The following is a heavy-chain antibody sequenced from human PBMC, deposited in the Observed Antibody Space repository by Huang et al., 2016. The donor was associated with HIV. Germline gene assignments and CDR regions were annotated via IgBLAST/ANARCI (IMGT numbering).Heavy chain of an antibody. V-gene: IGHV4-34*02. Sequence: QMQLQQRGAGLLKPSETLSLTCGVSGGSFTGNYLTWIRQAPGKGLEWIGEVNDSGATNYYPSLNGRVTISLDKSNRELSLNLRSVTAADTAVYYCARQWTILEWLLGLDVWGQGTTVIVSS. CDR1: GGSFTGNY. D-gene: IGHD3-3*01. CDR3: ARQWTILEWLLGLDV. J-gene: IGHJ6*02. CDR2: VNDSGAT.